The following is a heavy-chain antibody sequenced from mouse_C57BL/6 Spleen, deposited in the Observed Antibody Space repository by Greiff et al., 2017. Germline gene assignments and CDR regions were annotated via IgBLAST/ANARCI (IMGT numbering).Heavy chain of an antibody. CDR2: INPNNGGT. CDR1: GYTFTDYY. J-gene: IGHJ3*01. CDR3: ARGGKYYGP. Sequence: VQLKQSGPELVKPGASVKISCKASGYTFTDYYMNWVKQSHGKSLEWIGDINPNNGGTSYNQKFKGKATLTVDKSSSTAYMELRSLTSEDSAVYYCARGGKYYGPWGQGTLVTVSA. V-gene: IGHV1-26*01. D-gene: IGHD1-2*01.